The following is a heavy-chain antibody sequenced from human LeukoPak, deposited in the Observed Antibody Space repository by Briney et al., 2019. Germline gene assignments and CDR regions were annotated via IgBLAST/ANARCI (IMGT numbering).Heavy chain of an antibody. J-gene: IGHJ4*02. V-gene: IGHV3-23*01. Sequence: PGGSLRLSCAASGFTFSSYAMSWVRQAPGKGLEWVSAISGSGGSTYYADSVKGRFTISRDNSKNTLYLQMNSLRAEDTAVYYCAKGATPDTVVVPAAICYFDYWGQGTLVTVSS. D-gene: IGHD2-2*01. CDR2: ISGSGGST. CDR1: GFTFSSYA. CDR3: AKGATPDTVVVPAAICYFDY.